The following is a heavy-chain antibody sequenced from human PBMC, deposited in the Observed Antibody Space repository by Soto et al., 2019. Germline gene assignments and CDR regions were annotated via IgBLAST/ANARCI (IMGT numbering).Heavy chain of an antibody. D-gene: IGHD3-22*01. J-gene: IGHJ4*02. CDR1: GFTFSSYG. V-gene: IGHV3-33*01. CDR2: IWYDGSNK. CDR3: ASDKNPYYDSSGSFDY. Sequence: QVQLVESGGGVVQPGRSLRLSCAASGFTFSSYGMHWVRQAPGKGLEWLAVIWYDGSNKYYADSVKGRFTISRDNSKNTLYLQMNSLRAEDTAVYYCASDKNPYYDSSGSFDYWGQGTLVTVSS.